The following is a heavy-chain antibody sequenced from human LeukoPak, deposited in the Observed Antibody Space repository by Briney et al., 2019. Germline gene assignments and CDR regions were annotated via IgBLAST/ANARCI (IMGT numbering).Heavy chain of an antibody. CDR3: ARHGSGWSFYY. V-gene: IGHV4-59*08. CDR1: GGSISSYY. Sequence: SETLSLTCTVSGGSISSYYWSWIPQPPGKGLEWIGYIYYSGNINYSPSLKSRVTISVDTSKNQFSLKLSSVTAADTAVFYCARHGSGWSFYYWGQGTPVTVSS. D-gene: IGHD6-19*01. J-gene: IGHJ4*02. CDR2: IYYSGNI.